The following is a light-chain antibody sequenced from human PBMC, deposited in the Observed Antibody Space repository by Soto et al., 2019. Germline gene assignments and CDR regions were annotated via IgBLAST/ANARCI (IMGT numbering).Light chain of an antibody. J-gene: IGKJ4*01. CDR1: QSIGIY. CDR3: QQRDSTPRLT. V-gene: IGKV1-39*01. CDR2: AAS. Sequence: DIQMNPSPSSLSASVGDRVTFTCRASQSIGIYLNWYQHKPGKATKLLIYAASSLQSGVPSRFSGSGSGTDFTLTISSLQPEDLATYDCQQRDSTPRLTGGGGTKVEIK.